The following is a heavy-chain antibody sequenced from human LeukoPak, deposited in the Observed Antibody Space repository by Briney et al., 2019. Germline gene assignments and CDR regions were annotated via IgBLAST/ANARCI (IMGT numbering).Heavy chain of an antibody. CDR2: INSDGSST. CDR3: GRWLPSGSYTGVDY. CDR1: GFTFSSYW. D-gene: IGHD1-26*01. J-gene: IGHJ4*02. V-gene: IGHV3-74*01. Sequence: GGSLRLSCAASGFTFSSYWMHWVRQAPGKGLVWVSRINSDGSSTIYADSVKGRFTTSRDNAKNTLYLQMNSLRAEDTAVYYCGRWLPSGSYTGVDYWGQGTLVTVSS.